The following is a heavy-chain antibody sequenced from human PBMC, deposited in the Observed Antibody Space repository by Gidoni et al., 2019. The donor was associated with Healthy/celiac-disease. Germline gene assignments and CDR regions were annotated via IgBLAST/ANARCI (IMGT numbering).Heavy chain of an antibody. V-gene: IGHV1-18*01. CDR1: GYTVTSYG. J-gene: IGHJ5*02. CDR3: ARDSDFWSGYYTGVNWFDP. CDR2: ISAYNGNT. Sequence: QVQLVQSGAEVKKPGASVKVSCKASGYTVTSYGISWVRQAPGQGLEWMGWISAYNGNTNYAQKLQGRVTMTTDTSTSTAYMELRSLRSDDTAVYYCARDSDFWSGYYTGVNWFDPWGQGTLVTVSS. D-gene: IGHD3-3*01.